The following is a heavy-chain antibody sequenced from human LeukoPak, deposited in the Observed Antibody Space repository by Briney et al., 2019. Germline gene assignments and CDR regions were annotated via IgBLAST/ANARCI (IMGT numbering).Heavy chain of an antibody. J-gene: IGHJ4*02. CDR3: ASVDTAMVTMDY. Sequence: GGSLRLSCAASGSTFSSYSMNWVRQAPGKGLEWVSSISSSSSYIYYADSVKGRFTISRDNAKNSLYLQMNSLRAEDTAVYYCASVDTAMVTMDYWGQGTLVTVSS. CDR1: GSTFSSYS. V-gene: IGHV3-21*01. CDR2: ISSSSSYI. D-gene: IGHD5-18*01.